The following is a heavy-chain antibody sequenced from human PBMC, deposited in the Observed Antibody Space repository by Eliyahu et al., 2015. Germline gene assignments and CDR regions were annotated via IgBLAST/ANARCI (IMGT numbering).Heavy chain of an antibody. CDR1: XXSFRPSA. D-gene: IGHD2-15*01. CDR2: FSAFNGGGGGT. J-gene: IGHJ3*02. V-gene: IGHV3-23*01. CDR3: ARWSPRLDAFDI. Sequence: VQLLESGGGLVQPGVSLRLXCAASXXSFRPSAMGWVRQPPRXGLGWVSVFSAFNGGGGGTFYPDSLKGRFTISRDNSKSTLYLQMNSLRAEDTAVYYCARWSPRLDAFDIWGQGTTVTVSS.